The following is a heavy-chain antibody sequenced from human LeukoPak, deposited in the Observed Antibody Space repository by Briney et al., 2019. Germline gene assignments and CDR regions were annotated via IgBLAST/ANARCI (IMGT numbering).Heavy chain of an antibody. CDR3: ARGRPTAMAEIFDY. CDR2: IYHSGST. Sequence: PSETLSLTCTVSGGSISSSSYYWGWIRQPPGKGLEWIGSIYHSGSTYYNPSLKSRVTISVDTSKNQFSLKLSSVTAADTAVYYCARGRPTAMAEIFDYWGQGTLVTVSS. D-gene: IGHD5-18*01. V-gene: IGHV4-39*07. CDR1: GGSISSSSYY. J-gene: IGHJ4*02.